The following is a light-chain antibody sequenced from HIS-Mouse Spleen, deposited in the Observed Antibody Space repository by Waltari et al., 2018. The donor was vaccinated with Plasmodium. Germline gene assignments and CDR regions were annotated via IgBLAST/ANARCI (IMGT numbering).Light chain of an antibody. CDR3: QVWDSSSDHVV. Sequence: SYVLTQPPSVSVAPGKTARITCGGNNIGSKSVHWYQQKPGQAPVLVVYDDSDRPSGMPGGFAGSNSGNTATRTISRVEAGDEADYYCQVWDSSSDHVVFGGGTKLTVL. CDR1: NIGSKS. CDR2: DDS. V-gene: IGLV3-21*03. J-gene: IGLJ2*01.